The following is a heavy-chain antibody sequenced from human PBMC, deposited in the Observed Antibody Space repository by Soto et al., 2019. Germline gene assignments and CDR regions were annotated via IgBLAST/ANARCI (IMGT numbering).Heavy chain of an antibody. J-gene: IGHJ5*02. Sequence: QVQLVQSGAEVKKPGASVKVSCKASGYTFTRYAMHWVRQAPGQRLEWMGWINAGNGNTRYSRKFQGRVTITRDTSARTAYMELSSLRSEDTAVYYCAREGGKTGPTPEFWFDPWGQGTLVTVSS. V-gene: IGHV1-3*01. CDR3: AREGGKTGPTPEFWFDP. D-gene: IGHD1-1*01. CDR2: INAGNGNT. CDR1: GYTFTRYA.